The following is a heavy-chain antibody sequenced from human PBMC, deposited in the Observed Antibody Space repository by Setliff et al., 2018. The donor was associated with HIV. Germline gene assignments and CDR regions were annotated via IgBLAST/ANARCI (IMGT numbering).Heavy chain of an antibody. V-gene: IGHV1-2*06. CDR1: GYTFTDYY. Sequence: ASVKVSCKAFGYTFTDYYVHWVRQAPGQGLEWVGRINPNSGDTNYAQKFQGRVTMTRDTSISTAYMELSRLRSDDTAVYYCARRGRQQSDAFDIWGQGTMVTVSS. CDR3: ARRGRQQSDAFDI. J-gene: IGHJ3*02. CDR2: INPNSGDT. D-gene: IGHD6-13*01.